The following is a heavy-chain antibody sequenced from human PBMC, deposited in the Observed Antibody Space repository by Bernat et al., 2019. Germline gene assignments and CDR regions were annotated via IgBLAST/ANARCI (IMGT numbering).Heavy chain of an antibody. J-gene: IGHJ4*02. Sequence: EVQLVQSGAEVKKPGESLKISCKGSGSSFSTPWIAWVRQMPGKGLECVGIIYPGDSDTKYSPSFQGQVTSSADKSINTAYLQLSGLKASDTAMYYCARHACGGDCYSDYRGEGTLVTVSS. CDR1: GSSFSTPW. CDR2: IYPGDSDT. V-gene: IGHV5-51*01. CDR3: ARHACGGDCYSDY. D-gene: IGHD2-21*02.